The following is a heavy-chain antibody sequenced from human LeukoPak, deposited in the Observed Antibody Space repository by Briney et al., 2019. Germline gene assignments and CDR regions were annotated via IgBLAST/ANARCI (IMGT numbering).Heavy chain of an antibody. J-gene: IGHJ6*03. D-gene: IGHD3-3*01. CDR2: INAGNGNT. CDR1: GYTFTSYV. CDR3: ARARYETRIWPKSRYDYYHYMDV. V-gene: IGHV1-3*03. Sequence: ASVKVSCKASGYTFTSYVIHWMRQAPGQRLEWMGWINAGNGNTKYSQEFQDRVTITRDTSASTAYMELSSLRSEDMAVYYCARARYETRIWPKSRYDYYHYMDVWGKGTTVTVSS.